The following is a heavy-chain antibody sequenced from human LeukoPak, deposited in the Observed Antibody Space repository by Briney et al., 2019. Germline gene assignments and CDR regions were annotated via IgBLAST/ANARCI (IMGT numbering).Heavy chain of an antibody. D-gene: IGHD6-19*01. CDR1: GYTFTNYD. CDR3: AREMQWLALGYFDY. Sequence: GASVKVSCKASGYTFTNYDINWVRQATGQGLEWMGWMNPNSGNTGYAQKFQGRVNMTRNISISTAYMQLSGLRSEDTAVYYCAREMQWLALGYFDYWGQGTLVTVSS. J-gene: IGHJ4*02. CDR2: MNPNSGNT. V-gene: IGHV1-8*01.